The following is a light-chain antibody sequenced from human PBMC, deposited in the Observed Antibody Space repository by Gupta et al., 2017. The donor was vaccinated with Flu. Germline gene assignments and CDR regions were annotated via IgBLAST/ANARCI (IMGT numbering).Light chain of an antibody. Sequence: ATLSLSPGERATLSCRASQSVSRYLAWYQQKPGQAPRLLIYDASNRAAGIPTRFSGSGSGTDFTLTISSLEPEDFAVYYCQQRSNWPPNTFGQGTXLEI. J-gene: IGKJ2*01. CDR2: DAS. V-gene: IGKV3-11*01. CDR3: QQRSNWPPNT. CDR1: QSVSRY.